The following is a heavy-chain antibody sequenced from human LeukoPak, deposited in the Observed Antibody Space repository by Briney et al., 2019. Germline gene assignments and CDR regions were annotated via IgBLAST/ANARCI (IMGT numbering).Heavy chain of an antibody. D-gene: IGHD3-10*01. Sequence: GGSLRLSCAASGFTFSSYWMSWVRQAPGKGREWVANIKQDGSEKYYVDSVKGRFTISRDNAKNSLYLQMNSLGAEDTAVYYCARDCLSYYSDYWGQGTLVTVSS. J-gene: IGHJ4*02. CDR3: ARDCLSYYSDY. CDR1: GFTFSSYW. CDR2: IKQDGSEK. V-gene: IGHV3-7*01.